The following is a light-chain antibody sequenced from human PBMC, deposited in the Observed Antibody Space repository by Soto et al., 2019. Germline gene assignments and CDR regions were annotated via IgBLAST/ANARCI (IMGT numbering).Light chain of an antibody. CDR1: QSIRSNY. J-gene: IGKJ1*01. CDR2: GAF. V-gene: IGKV3-20*01. Sequence: EIVMTQSPGTLSLSPGERATLSCKSSQSIRSNYLAWYQQKPGQAPRFLIYGAFSRATGIPDRFSGSGSGTDCTLTISRLEPEDVAVYYCQQYGSSPVTFGQGTKVDIK. CDR3: QQYGSSPVT.